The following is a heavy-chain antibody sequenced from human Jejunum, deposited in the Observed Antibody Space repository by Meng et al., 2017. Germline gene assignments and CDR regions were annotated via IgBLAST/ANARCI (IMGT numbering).Heavy chain of an antibody. CDR3: ARDSETYPTYFDY. V-gene: IGHV4-61*03. Sequence: VQLQGSGPGLVRPSETLALTCTVSGGSGSSGFYYWSWIRRPPGKGLEWIGYISDSGTTNYNPSLKSRVTMSVDTSKNHFSLKLTSVTAADTAVYFCARDSETYPTYFDYWGQGTLVTVSS. D-gene: IGHD5-24*01. J-gene: IGHJ4*02. CDR1: GGSGSSGFYY. CDR2: ISDSGTT.